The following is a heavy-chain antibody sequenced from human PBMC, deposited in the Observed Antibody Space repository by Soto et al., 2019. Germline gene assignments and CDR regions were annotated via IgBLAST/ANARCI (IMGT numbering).Heavy chain of an antibody. CDR3: TTDVDILTGPYYFDY. V-gene: IGHV3-15*01. CDR2: IKSKTDGGTT. Sequence: GGSLRLSCAASGFTFSNAWMSWVRQAPGKGLEWVGRIKSKTDGGTTDYAAPVKGRFTISRDDSKNTLYLQMNSLKTEDTAVYYCTTDVDILTGPYYFDYWGQGTLVTVSS. D-gene: IGHD3-9*01. J-gene: IGHJ4*02. CDR1: GFTFSNAW.